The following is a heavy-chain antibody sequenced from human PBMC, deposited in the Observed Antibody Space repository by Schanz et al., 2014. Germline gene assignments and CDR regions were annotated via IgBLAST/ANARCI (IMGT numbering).Heavy chain of an antibody. CDR1: GFTFSDYY. V-gene: IGHV3-33*08. CDR2: IWYDGSNK. Sequence: QAQLVESGGGVVQPGRSLRLSCAASGFTFSDYYMSWIRQAPGKGLEWVAIIWYDGSNKYYADSVKGRFTISRDNSKNTLYLQINSLRVEDTAVYYCARFLARYQYYGVDVWGQGTTVIVSS. J-gene: IGHJ6*02. D-gene: IGHD3-3*01. CDR3: ARFLARYQYYGVDV.